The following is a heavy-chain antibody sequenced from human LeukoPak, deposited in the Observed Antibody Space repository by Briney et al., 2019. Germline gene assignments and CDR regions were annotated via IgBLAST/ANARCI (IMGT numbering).Heavy chain of an antibody. CDR3: ARDGMDLGYCSGGSCYYDY. CDR2: ISPYNGNT. Sequence: ASVKVSCKASGYTFINYGISWVRQAPGQGLEWMGWISPYNGNTNYAQKLQGRVTMTTDTSTSTAYMEVRSLRYDDTAMYYCARDGMDLGYCSGGSCYYDYWGQGTLVTVSS. J-gene: IGHJ4*02. D-gene: IGHD2-15*01. V-gene: IGHV1-18*01. CDR1: GYTFINYG.